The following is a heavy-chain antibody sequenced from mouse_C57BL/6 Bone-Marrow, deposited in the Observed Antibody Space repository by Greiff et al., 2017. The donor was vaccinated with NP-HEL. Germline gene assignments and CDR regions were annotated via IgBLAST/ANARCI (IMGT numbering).Heavy chain of an antibody. D-gene: IGHD1-1*01. CDR3: ARERVLLRSHYFDY. V-gene: IGHV5-16*01. J-gene: IGHJ2*01. Sequence: EVKLMESGGGLVKPGGSLKLSCAASGFTFSDYYMAWVRQVPEKGLEWVANINYDGSSTYYPDSLKSRFIISRDNAKNILYLQMSSLKSEDTATYYCARERVLLRSHYFDYWGQGTTLTVSS. CDR1: GFTFSDYY. CDR2: INYDGSST.